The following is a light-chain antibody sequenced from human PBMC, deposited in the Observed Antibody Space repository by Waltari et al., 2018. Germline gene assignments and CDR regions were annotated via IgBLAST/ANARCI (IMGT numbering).Light chain of an antibody. Sequence: QSALTQPASVSGSPGQSITISCTGTTSDDGYYNLVSWYQQHPGKAPKLMIYEVTKRPSGVSDRFSGSKSGHTASLTISGLQAEDEANYYCCSYALSGAVVFGGGTKLTVL. V-gene: IGLV2-23*02. CDR1: TSDDGYYNL. CDR2: EVT. CDR3: CSYALSGAVV. J-gene: IGLJ2*01.